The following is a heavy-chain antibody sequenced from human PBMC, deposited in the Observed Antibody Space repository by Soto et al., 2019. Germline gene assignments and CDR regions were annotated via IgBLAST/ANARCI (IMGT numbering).Heavy chain of an antibody. J-gene: IGHJ6*03. Sequence: EVQLVESGGGLVKPGGSLRLSCAASGFTFSSYSMNWVRQAPGKGLEWVSSISSSSSYIYYADSVKGRFTISRDNAKNSLYLQMNSLRAEETAVYYCAREWSRVTILGVGDYSYYYMDVWGKGTTVTVSS. CDR3: AREWSRVTILGVGDYSYYYMDV. CDR1: GFTFSSYS. V-gene: IGHV3-21*01. CDR2: ISSSSSYI. D-gene: IGHD3-3*01.